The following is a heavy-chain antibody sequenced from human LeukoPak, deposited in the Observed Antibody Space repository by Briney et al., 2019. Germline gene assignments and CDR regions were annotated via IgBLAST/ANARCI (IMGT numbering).Heavy chain of an antibody. CDR1: GFISSSYA. Sequence: PGGSLRLSCAASGFISSSYAMSWVRQAPGKGLEWVSAISGSGGSTYYADSVKGRFTISRDNSKNTLYLQMNSLRAEDTAVYYCAKALTEEYCSGGSCYEMFDYWGQGTLVTVSS. D-gene: IGHD2-15*01. CDR3: AKALTEEYCSGGSCYEMFDY. CDR2: ISGSGGST. V-gene: IGHV3-23*01. J-gene: IGHJ4*02.